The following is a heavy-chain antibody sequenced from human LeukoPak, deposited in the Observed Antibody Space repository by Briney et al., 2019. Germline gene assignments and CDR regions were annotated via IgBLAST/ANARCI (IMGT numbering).Heavy chain of an antibody. CDR1: GGSISGGDYY. Sequence: SETLSLTCTVSGGSISGGDYYWSWIRQPPGKGLEWIGYIYNSGSTYYNPSLRSRVTISGDTSKNQFSLKLSSVTAADTAVYYCARYCTSTTCILRGFDYWGQGTLVTVSS. V-gene: IGHV4-30-4*01. D-gene: IGHD2-2*01. CDR3: ARYCTSTTCILRGFDY. J-gene: IGHJ4*02. CDR2: IYNSGST.